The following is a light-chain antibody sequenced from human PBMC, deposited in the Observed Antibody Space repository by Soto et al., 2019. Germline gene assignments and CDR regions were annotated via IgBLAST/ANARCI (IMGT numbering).Light chain of an antibody. V-gene: IGKV3-11*01. J-gene: IGKJ4*01. Sequence: EIVMTQSPATLSLSPGERATLSCRASQSVSSSYLSWYQQKPGQAPRLLIYDASNRATGTPARFSGSGSGTDFTLTISSLEPEDFAVYYCQQRSNWPLTFGGRTKVDIK. CDR2: DAS. CDR1: QSVSSSY. CDR3: QQRSNWPLT.